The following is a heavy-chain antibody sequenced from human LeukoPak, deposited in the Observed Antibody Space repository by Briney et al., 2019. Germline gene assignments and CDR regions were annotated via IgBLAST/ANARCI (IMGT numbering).Heavy chain of an antibody. Sequence: GGSLRLSCAASGFTFSTYEMNWVRQAPGKGLEWVSSISSSSSYIYYADSVKGRFTISRDNAKNSLYLQMNSLRAEDTAVYYCARRSPLGYDSSGYFFDYWGQGTLVTVSS. CDR1: GFTFSTYE. CDR2: ISSSSSYI. D-gene: IGHD3-22*01. CDR3: ARRSPLGYDSSGYFFDY. J-gene: IGHJ4*02. V-gene: IGHV3-21*01.